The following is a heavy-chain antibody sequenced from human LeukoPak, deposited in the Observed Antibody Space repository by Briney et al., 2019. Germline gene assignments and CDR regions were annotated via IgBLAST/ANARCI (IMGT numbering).Heavy chain of an antibody. CDR3: ARGPVDTAMVTRFDP. V-gene: IGHV3-7*01. CDR2: INQDGTKI. J-gene: IGHJ5*02. D-gene: IGHD5-18*01. CDR1: GSMFRNYW. Sequence: GGSLRLSCVVSGSMFRNYWMSWLRQAPGKGPEWVANINQDGTKIFEVDSMKGRFTLSRDNAKSSLYLQMNSLRAEDTAVYYCARGPVDTAMVTRFDPWGQGTLVTVSS.